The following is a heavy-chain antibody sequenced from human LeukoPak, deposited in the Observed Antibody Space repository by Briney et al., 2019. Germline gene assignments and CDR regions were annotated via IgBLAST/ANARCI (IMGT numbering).Heavy chain of an antibody. CDR3: ARSSYDSSGYYSTRRYYFDY. V-gene: IGHV1-69*13. CDR1: GGTFSSYA. CDR2: IIPIFGTA. D-gene: IGHD3-22*01. Sequence: ASVKVSCKASGGTFSSYAISWVRQAPGQGLEWMGGIIPIFGTANYAQKFQGRVTITADESTSTAYMELSSLRSEDTAVYYCARSSYDSSGYYSTRRYYFDYWGQGTLVTVSS. J-gene: IGHJ4*02.